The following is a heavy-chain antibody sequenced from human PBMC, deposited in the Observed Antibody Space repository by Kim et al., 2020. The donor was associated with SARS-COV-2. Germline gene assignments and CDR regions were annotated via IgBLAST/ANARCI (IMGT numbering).Heavy chain of an antibody. V-gene: IGHV3-21*01. CDR1: GFIFSSYS. CDR2: ISSSSDYI. CDR3: GRRDILTGYYNDH. Sequence: GGSLRLSCAASGFIFSSYSMNWVRQAPGKGLEWVSSISSSSDYIYYADSVKGRFTISRDNAKKSLYLQMNSLRAEDTAVYYCGRRDILTGYYNDHWGQGTLVTVSS. D-gene: IGHD3-9*01. J-gene: IGHJ4*02.